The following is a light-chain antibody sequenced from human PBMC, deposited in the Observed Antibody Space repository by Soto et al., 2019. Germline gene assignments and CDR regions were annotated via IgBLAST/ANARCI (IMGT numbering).Light chain of an antibody. CDR3: QQYNNWPPRT. Sequence: EIVMTQSPATLSVSPGERATLSCRASQSVSSNLAWYQQKPGQAPRLLIYGASTRATGIPARFSGSGSGTDLTLTISSLQSEDFAVYYCQQYNNWPPRTFGQGTKLEIK. CDR1: QSVSSN. V-gene: IGKV3-15*01. J-gene: IGKJ2*01. CDR2: GAS.